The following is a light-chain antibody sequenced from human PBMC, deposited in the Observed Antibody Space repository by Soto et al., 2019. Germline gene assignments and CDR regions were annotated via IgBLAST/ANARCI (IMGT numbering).Light chain of an antibody. CDR3: QQYDNSPLYT. Sequence: EIVLTQSPGTLSLSPGERATLSCRASQSVSSSYLAWYQQKPGQAPRLLIYGASARATGIPDRFSGSGSGTDFTLNISRLDPEDFAVYYCQQYDNSPLYTFGQGTKLEIK. CDR2: GAS. V-gene: IGKV3-20*01. J-gene: IGKJ2*01. CDR1: QSVSSSY.